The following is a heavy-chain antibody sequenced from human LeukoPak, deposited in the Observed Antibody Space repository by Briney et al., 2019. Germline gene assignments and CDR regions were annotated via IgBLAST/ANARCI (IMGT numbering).Heavy chain of an antibody. CDR3: AGYCSSTSCYTAFDY. D-gene: IGHD2-2*02. J-gene: IGHJ4*02. Sequence: GGSLRLSCEGSGFTFSNYWMGWVRQAPGKGLQWVANIKTDGSEKYYVDSVKGRFTISRDNAKNSLYLQMNSLRAEDTAVYYCAGYCSSTSCYTAFDYWGQGTLVTVSS. V-gene: IGHV3-7*01. CDR1: GFTFSNYW. CDR2: IKTDGSEK.